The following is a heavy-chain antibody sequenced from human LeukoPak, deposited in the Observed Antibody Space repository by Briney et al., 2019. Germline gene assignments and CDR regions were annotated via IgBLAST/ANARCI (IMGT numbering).Heavy chain of an antibody. CDR3: ARGENGYYYNGY. V-gene: IGHV3-74*01. CDR2: INSDGSST. D-gene: IGHD2/OR15-2a*01. CDR1: GFTFSSYW. Sequence: QPGGSLRLSCAASGFTFSSYWMHWVRQAPGKGLVWVSRINSDGSSTSYADSVKGRFTISRDNAKNTLYLQMNSLRAEDTAVYYCARGENGYYYNGYWGQGTLLTVSS. J-gene: IGHJ4*02.